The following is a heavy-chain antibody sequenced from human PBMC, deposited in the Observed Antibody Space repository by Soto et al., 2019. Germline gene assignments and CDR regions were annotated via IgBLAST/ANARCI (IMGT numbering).Heavy chain of an antibody. CDR2: ISSSSSYI. CDR1: GFTFSSYS. V-gene: IGHV3-21*01. CDR3: ARVKVVAATRDAFDI. Sequence: EVQLVESGGGLVKPGGSLRLSCAASGFTFSSYSMNWVRQAPGKGLEWVSSISSSSSYIYYADSVKGRFTISRDNAKNSLYLQMNILRAEDTAVYYCARVKVVAATRDAFDIWGQGTMVTVSS. J-gene: IGHJ3*02. D-gene: IGHD2-15*01.